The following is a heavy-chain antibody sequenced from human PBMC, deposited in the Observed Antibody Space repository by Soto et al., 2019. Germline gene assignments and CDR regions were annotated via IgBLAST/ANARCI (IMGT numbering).Heavy chain of an antibody. Sequence: SETLSLTCTVSGGSISSYYWSWIRQPPGKGLEWIGFISYSAITNYNPSLKSRVTISVDTSKNQFSLKLTSVTAADTAVHYCARSLYSGSYTNWFDPWGQGTLVTVSS. D-gene: IGHD1-26*01. J-gene: IGHJ5*02. CDR1: GGSISSYY. V-gene: IGHV4-59*01. CDR2: ISYSAIT. CDR3: ARSLYSGSYTNWFDP.